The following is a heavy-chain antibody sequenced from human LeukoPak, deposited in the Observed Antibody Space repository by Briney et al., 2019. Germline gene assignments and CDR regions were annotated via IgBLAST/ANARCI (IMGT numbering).Heavy chain of an antibody. CDR1: GGSISSHY. Sequence: PSETLSLTCTVSGGSISSHYWSWIRQPPGKGLEWIGYIYYSGSTNYNPSLESRVTISVDTSKNQFSLKLSSVTAADTAVYYCARPRYSGSYYAFDIWGQGTMVTVSS. CDR2: IYYSGST. V-gene: IGHV4-59*08. D-gene: IGHD1-26*01. CDR3: ARPRYSGSYYAFDI. J-gene: IGHJ3*02.